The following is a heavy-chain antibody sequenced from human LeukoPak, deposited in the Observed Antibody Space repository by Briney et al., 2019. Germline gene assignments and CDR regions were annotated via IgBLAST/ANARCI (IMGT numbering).Heavy chain of an antibody. Sequence: PSETLSLTCTVSGGSISSSSYYWGWIRQPPGKGLEWIGSIYYSGSTYYNPSLKSRVTISVDTSKNQFSLKLSSVTAADTAVYYCATQSGGSYYYMDVWGKGTTVTISS. CDR2: IYYSGST. J-gene: IGHJ6*03. CDR1: GGSISSSSYY. D-gene: IGHD3-10*01. V-gene: IGHV4-39*01. CDR3: ATQSGGSYYYMDV.